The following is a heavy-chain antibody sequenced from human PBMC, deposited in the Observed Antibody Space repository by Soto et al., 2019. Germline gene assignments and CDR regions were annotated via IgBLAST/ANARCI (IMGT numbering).Heavy chain of an antibody. CDR2: INHSRST. CDR1: GGSFSGYY. CDR3: ARGPYYYGSGSYYTGRFDY. J-gene: IGHJ4*02. V-gene: IGHV4-34*01. D-gene: IGHD3-10*01. Sequence: SETLSLTCAVYGGSFSGYYWSWIRQPPGKGLEWIGEINHSRSTNYNPSLKSRVTISVDTSKNQFSLKLSSVTAADTAVYYCARGPYYYGSGSYYTGRFDYWGQGTLVTVSS.